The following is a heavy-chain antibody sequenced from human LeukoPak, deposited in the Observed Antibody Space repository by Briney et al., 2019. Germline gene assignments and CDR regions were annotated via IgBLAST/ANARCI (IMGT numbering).Heavy chain of an antibody. CDR2: ISYDGSNE. Sequence: GGSLRLSCAASGFTFSSYAMHWVRQAPGKGLEWVAVISYDGSNEYYADSVKGRFTISRDNSKNTLYLQMNSLRAEDTAVYYCARGGDGYNPNWFDPWGQGTLVTVSS. J-gene: IGHJ5*02. CDR1: GFTFSSYA. CDR3: ARGGDGYNPNWFDP. D-gene: IGHD5-24*01. V-gene: IGHV3-30-3*01.